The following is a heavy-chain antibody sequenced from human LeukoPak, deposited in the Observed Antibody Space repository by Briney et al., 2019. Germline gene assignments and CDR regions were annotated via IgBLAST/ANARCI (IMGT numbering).Heavy chain of an antibody. CDR3: AKDEWGPDY. Sequence: GGSLRLSCAASGFTFSSYAMHWVRQAPGKGLEWVAVISYDGSNKYYADSVKGRFTISRDNSKNTLYLQMNSLRAEDTAVYYCAKDEWGPDYWGQGTLVTVSS. CDR2: ISYDGSNK. D-gene: IGHD1-26*01. V-gene: IGHV3-30-3*01. CDR1: GFTFSSYA. J-gene: IGHJ4*02.